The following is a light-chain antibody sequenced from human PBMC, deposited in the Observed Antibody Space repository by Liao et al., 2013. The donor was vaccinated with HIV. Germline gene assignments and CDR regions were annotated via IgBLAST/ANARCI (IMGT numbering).Light chain of an antibody. CDR2: YDN. J-gene: IGLJ1*01. V-gene: IGLV3-21*01. CDR3: QAWDSSTAYV. CDR1: DIGGKS. Sequence: SYELTQPPSVSVAPGKTARMTCGGDDIGGKSVHWYQQQPGQAPVLVITYDNERPSGIPERFSGSNSGNTATLTISGTQAMDEGDYYCQAWDSSTAYVFGTGTKVTVL.